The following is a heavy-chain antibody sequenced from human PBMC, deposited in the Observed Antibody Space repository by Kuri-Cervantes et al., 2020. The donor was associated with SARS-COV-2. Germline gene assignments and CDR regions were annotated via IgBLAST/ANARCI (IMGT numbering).Heavy chain of an antibody. CDR1: GYSFTSYW. Sequence: GGSLRLSCKGSGYSFTSYWIGWVRQMPGKGLEWMGIIYPGDSDTRYSPSFQGQVTISADKSISTAYLQWSSLKASDTAMYYCARSPITGTFRSFDYWGQGTLVTVSS. V-gene: IGHV5-51*01. CDR3: ARSPITGTFRSFDY. J-gene: IGHJ4*02. D-gene: IGHD1-7*01. CDR2: IYPGDSDT.